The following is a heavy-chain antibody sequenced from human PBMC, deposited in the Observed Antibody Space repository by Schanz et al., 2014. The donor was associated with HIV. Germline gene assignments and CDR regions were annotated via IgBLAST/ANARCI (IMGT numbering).Heavy chain of an antibody. CDR1: GYTFTTYY. CDR2: INPNSGGT. Sequence: QVQLVQSGAEVKKPGASVKVSCKASGYTFTTYYMHWVRQAPGQGLEWMGWINPNSGGTNYAQKLQGRVTMTRDTSISTAYMELSRLRSDDTAVYYCARGRSGYCSGGTCYSGDHWGQGTLVTVSA. J-gene: IGHJ4*02. CDR3: ARGRSGYCSGGTCYSGDH. V-gene: IGHV1-2*02. D-gene: IGHD2-15*01.